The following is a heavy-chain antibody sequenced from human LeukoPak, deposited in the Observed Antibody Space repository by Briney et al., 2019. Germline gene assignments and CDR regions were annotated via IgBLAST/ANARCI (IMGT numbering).Heavy chain of an antibody. D-gene: IGHD3-9*01. Sequence: GGSLRLSCAASGFTFNTYSMNWVRQAPGKGLEWVSYISSSSTTIYYADSVKGRFTISRDNAKNSLYLQMNSLRAEDTAVYYCAKDGGEYYDILTGYYPRLYYMDVWGKGTTVTISS. V-gene: IGHV3-48*01. CDR1: GFTFNTYS. J-gene: IGHJ6*03. CDR2: ISSSSTTI. CDR3: AKDGGEYYDILTGYYPRLYYMDV.